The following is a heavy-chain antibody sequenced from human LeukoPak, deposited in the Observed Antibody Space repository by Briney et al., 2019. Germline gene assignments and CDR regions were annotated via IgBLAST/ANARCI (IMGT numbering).Heavy chain of an antibody. CDR1: GGSISSGGYS. V-gene: IGHV4-30-2*01. CDR3: ARGGITFVGTLDY. D-gene: IGHD3-16*01. J-gene: IGHJ4*02. CDR2: IYHSGST. Sequence: SETLSLTCAVSGGSISSGGYSWSWIRQPPGKGLEWIGYIYHSGSTYYNPSLKSRVTISVDRSKNQFSLKLSSVTAADTAVYYCARGGITFVGTLDYWGQGTLVTVSS.